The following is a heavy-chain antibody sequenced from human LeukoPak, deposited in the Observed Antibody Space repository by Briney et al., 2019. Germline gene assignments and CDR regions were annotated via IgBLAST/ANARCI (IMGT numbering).Heavy chain of an antibody. V-gene: IGHV5-51*01. CDR1: GYSFTSYW. CDR2: IYPGDSDT. CDR3: ARLDRAAAARGSIDY. J-gene: IGHJ4*02. Sequence: GESLKISCKGSGYSFTSYWIGWVRQMPGKGLEWMGIIYPGDSDTRYSPSFQSQVTISADKSISTAYLQWSSLKASDTAMYYCARLDRAAAARGSIDYWGQGTLVTVSS. D-gene: IGHD6-13*01.